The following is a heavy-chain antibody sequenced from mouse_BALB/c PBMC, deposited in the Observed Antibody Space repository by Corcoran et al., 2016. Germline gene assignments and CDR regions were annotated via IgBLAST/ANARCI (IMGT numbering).Heavy chain of an antibody. CDR1: GYSFTGYY. V-gene: IGHV1-26*01. CDR3: ARYGDYGMDY. CDR2: INPYNGAT. J-gene: IGHJ4*01. D-gene: IGHD2-4*01. Sequence: EVQLQQSGPELVKPGASVKISCKASGYSFTGYYMHWVKQSHVKSLEWIGRINPYNGATSYNQNFKDKASLTVDKSSSTAYMELHSLTSEDSAVYYCARYGDYGMDYWGQGTSVTVSS.